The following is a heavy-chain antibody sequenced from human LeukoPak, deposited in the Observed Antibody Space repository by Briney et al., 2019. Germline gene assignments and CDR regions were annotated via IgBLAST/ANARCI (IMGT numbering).Heavy chain of an antibody. D-gene: IGHD5-18*01. CDR2: FDPEDGET. V-gene: IGHV1-24*01. CDR3: ATMVPVDTAMVTLPFDY. CDR1: GYTLTELS. Sequence: ASVKVSCKVSGYTLTELSMHWVRQAPGKGLEWMGGFDPEDGETIYAQKFQGRVTMTEDTSTDTAYMELGSLRSEDTAVYYCATMVPVDTAMVTLPFDYWGQGTLVTVSS. J-gene: IGHJ4*02.